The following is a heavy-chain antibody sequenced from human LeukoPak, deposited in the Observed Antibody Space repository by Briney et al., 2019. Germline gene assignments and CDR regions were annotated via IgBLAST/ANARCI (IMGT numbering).Heavy chain of an antibody. CDR2: IYSDGST. J-gene: IGHJ4*02. CDR3: ARDGDYGGNPV. V-gene: IGHV3-53*01. CDR1: GFTFSSYT. Sequence: PGGSLRLSCAASGFTFSSYTMNWVRQAPGKGLEWVSVIYSDGSTYYADSVKGRFTISRDNSKNTLSLQMNSLRAEDTAVYYCARDGDYGGNPVWGQGTLVTVSS. D-gene: IGHD4-23*01.